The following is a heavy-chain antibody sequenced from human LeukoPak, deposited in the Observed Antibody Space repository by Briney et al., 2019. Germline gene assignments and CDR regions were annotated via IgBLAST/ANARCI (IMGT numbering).Heavy chain of an antibody. D-gene: IGHD3-10*01. V-gene: IGHV1-18*01. Sequence: ASVKVCCKASDYTFTSYGISWVRQAPGQGLEWMGWISAYNGNTNYALKLQGRVTMTTDTSTSTAYMELRSLRSDDTAVYYCARDYYRITMVRGVIINYFDYWGQGTLVTVSS. CDR1: DYTFTSYG. CDR2: ISAYNGNT. J-gene: IGHJ4*02. CDR3: ARDYYRITMVRGVIINYFDY.